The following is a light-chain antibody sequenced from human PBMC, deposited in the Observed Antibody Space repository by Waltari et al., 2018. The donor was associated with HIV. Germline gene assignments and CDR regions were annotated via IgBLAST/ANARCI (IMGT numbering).Light chain of an antibody. CDR2: WAS. Sequence: DLVLTLSPDSVAVSLGERLTIRCESIQSLLEPANHQDYLAWFQQKPGQPPRLRISWASTRESEVPARFSGSRSGTDFTLTISSLQAEDVALYFCDQVDVTPGTFGPGTRV. CDR3: DQVDVTPGT. J-gene: IGKJ3*01. V-gene: IGKV4-1*01. CDR1: QSLLEPANHQDY.